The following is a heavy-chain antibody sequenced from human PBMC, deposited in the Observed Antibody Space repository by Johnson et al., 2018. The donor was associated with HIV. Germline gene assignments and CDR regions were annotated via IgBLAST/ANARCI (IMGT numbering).Heavy chain of an antibody. Sequence: VQLVESGGGLVKPGGSLRLSCAASGFTFSSYWMHWVRQAPGKGLVWVSRINSDGSSTSYADSVKGRLTISRDNAKNSLYLQMNSLRAEDTAVYYCLSQWLVRNAFDIWGQGTMVTVSS. CDR3: LSQWLVRNAFDI. CDR1: GFTFSSYW. CDR2: INSDGSST. J-gene: IGHJ3*02. V-gene: IGHV3-74*02. D-gene: IGHD6-19*01.